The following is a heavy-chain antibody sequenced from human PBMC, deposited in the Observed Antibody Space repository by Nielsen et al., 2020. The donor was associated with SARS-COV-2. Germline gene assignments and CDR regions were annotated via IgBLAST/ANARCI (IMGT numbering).Heavy chain of an antibody. J-gene: IGHJ4*02. CDR2: ITWNGDST. Sequence: GESLKISCAASGFTFDDYALSWVRQVPGKGLEWVSRITWNGDSTGYADSVKGRFTISRVNAKNSLFLQMNSLRAEDTAIYYCARDRDVDYFDSWGQGTLVTVSS. V-gene: IGHV3-20*04. CDR3: ARDRDVDYFDS. CDR1: GFTFDDYA.